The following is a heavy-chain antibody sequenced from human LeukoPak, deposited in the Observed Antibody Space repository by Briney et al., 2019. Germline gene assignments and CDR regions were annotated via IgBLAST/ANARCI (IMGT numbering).Heavy chain of an antibody. D-gene: IGHD4-23*01. Sequence: ASVKVSCKASGGTFGNYAISWVRQAPGQGLEWMGWISAYNGNTNYAQKLQGRVTMTTDTSTSTAYMELRSLRSDDTAVYYCAKDHGGHLFDYWGQGTLVTVSS. V-gene: IGHV1-18*01. J-gene: IGHJ4*02. CDR2: ISAYNGNT. CDR1: GGTFGNYA. CDR3: AKDHGGHLFDY.